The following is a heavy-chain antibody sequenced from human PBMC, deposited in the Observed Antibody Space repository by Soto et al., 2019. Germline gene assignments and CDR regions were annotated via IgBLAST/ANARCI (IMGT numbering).Heavy chain of an antibody. D-gene: IGHD4-17*01. CDR1: GGSISSGGYY. J-gene: IGHJ4*02. CDR2: IYYSGST. V-gene: IGHV4-31*03. CDR3: ARERGDSGDIDY. Sequence: QVQLQESGPGLVKPSQTLSLTCTVSGGSISSGGYYWSWIRQHPGKGLEWIGYIYYSGSTYYNPSLKSRVNISVDTSKNQFSLKLSSVTAADTAVYYCARERGDSGDIDYWGQGTLVTVSS.